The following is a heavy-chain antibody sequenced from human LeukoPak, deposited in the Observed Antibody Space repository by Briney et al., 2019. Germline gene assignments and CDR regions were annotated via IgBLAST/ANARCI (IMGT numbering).Heavy chain of an antibody. CDR1: GYTFTSYD. Sequence: ASVKVSCKASGYTFTSYDINWVRQATGQGLEWMGWMNPNSGNTGYAQKFQGRVTMTRNTSISTAYMELSSLRSEDTAVYYCARAGIAVAGQAEYFQHWGQGTRVTVSS. CDR2: MNPNSGNT. CDR3: ARAGIAVAGQAEYFQH. J-gene: IGHJ1*01. D-gene: IGHD6-19*01. V-gene: IGHV1-8*01.